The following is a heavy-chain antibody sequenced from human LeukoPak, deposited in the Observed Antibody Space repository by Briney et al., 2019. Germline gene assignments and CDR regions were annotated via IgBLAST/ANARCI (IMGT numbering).Heavy chain of an antibody. J-gene: IGHJ4*02. CDR2: INTNSGGT. CDR3: ARERCRGGGCYSFDF. CDR1: EYTFTDYH. D-gene: IGHD2-15*01. V-gene: IGHV1-2*02. Sequence: GASVKVSCKASEYTFTDYHMHWVRQAPGEGLEWMGWINTNSGGTNYAQKFQGRVTMTRDTSISTVYMELNGLRSDDTAVYYCARERCRGGGCYSFDFWGQGALVTVSS.